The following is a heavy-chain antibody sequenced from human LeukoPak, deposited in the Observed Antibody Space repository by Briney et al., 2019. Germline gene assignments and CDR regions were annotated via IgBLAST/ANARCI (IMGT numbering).Heavy chain of an antibody. Sequence: ASVKVSCKASGYTFTSYGISWVRQAPGQGLEWMGWISAYNGNTNYAQKLQGRVTMTTDTSTSTAYMELRSLRSDDTAVYYCARVWGRVVPTAPTDYWGQGTLVTVSS. D-gene: IGHD2-2*01. CDR3: ARVWGRVVPTAPTDY. J-gene: IGHJ4*02. CDR2: ISAYNGNT. CDR1: GYTFTSYG. V-gene: IGHV1-18*01.